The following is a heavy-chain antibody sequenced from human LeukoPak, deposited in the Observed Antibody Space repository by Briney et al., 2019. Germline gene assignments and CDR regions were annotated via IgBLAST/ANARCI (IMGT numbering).Heavy chain of an antibody. CDR3: GRDVGP. J-gene: IGHJ5*02. Sequence: ETLSLTCTVSGGSISSYYWSWIRQPPGKGLEWVSVIYSGGTTYYANSVKGRFTISRDSSKNTMYLQMNSLRVEDTAMYYCGRDVGPWGQGTLVTVSS. CDR1: GGSISSYY. CDR2: IYSGGTT. V-gene: IGHV3-53*01.